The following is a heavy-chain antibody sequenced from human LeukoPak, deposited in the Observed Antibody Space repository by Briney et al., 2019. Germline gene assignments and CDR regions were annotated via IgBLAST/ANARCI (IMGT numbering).Heavy chain of an antibody. CDR3: TRGSMSPGSFHGMDV. CDR1: GGSFGTHS. V-gene: IGHV4-34*01. Sequence: SETLSLTCAIYGGSFGTHSWTWIRQPPGKGLEWVGEIHQSGSTNYNPSLRSRVFISVDTSKNQFSVRLRSVTAADTAMYFCTRGSMSPGSFHGMDVWGQGTMVT. D-gene: IGHD2-21*01. J-gene: IGHJ6*02. CDR2: IHQSGST.